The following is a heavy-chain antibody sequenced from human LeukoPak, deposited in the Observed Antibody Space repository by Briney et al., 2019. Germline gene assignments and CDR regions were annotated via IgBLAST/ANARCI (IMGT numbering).Heavy chain of an antibody. D-gene: IGHD4-17*01. CDR2: INGDGGDT. V-gene: IGHV3-74*01. J-gene: IGHJ4*02. Sequence: GGSLRLSCTASGFTFSGYWMHWVRQAPGTGLVWVSRINGDGGDTGYADSVKGRFTTFRDNAKSTLYLQMNSLRAEDTAVHYCARGKYGDFDSWGQGTLVTVSS. CDR3: ARGKYGDFDS. CDR1: GFTFSGYW.